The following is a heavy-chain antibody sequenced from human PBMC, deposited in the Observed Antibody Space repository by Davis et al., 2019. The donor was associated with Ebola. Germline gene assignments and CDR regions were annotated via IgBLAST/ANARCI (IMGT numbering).Heavy chain of an antibody. CDR3: ARQVGAGPFDY. CDR1: GGSFSRYY. V-gene: IGHV4-34*01. Sequence: SETLSLTCAVYGGSFSRYYWSWIRQPPGKGLEWIGEINHSGSTNYNPSLKSRVTISVDTSKNQFSLKLSSVTAADTAVYYCARQVGAGPFDYWGQGTLVTVSS. J-gene: IGHJ4*02. D-gene: IGHD1-26*01. CDR2: INHSGST.